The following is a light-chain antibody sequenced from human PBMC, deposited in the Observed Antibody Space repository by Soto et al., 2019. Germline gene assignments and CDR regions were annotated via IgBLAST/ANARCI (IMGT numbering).Light chain of an antibody. Sequence: EIVLTQSPGTLSLSPGESATLSCRASQSVSSSSLAWYQQKPGQAPRLLIYGASSRATGIPDRFSGSGSGTDFTLTISRLEPEDFAVYYCQQYGSSPSITFGEGTQLEI. CDR1: QSVSSSS. V-gene: IGKV3-20*01. J-gene: IGKJ5*01. CDR2: GAS. CDR3: QQYGSSPSIT.